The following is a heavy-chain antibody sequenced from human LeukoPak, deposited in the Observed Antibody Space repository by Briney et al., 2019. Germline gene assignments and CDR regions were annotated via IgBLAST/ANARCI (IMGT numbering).Heavy chain of an antibody. CDR1: GFTFSSYA. Sequence: SGGSLRLSCAASGFTFSSYAMSWVRQAPGKGLEWVSAISGSGGSTYYADSVKGRFTISRDNSKNTLYLQMNSLRAEDTAVYYCAKAHYCSSTSCLDAFDIWGQGTMVTVSS. V-gene: IGHV3-23*01. CDR2: ISGSGGST. CDR3: AKAHYCSSTSCLDAFDI. J-gene: IGHJ3*02. D-gene: IGHD2-2*01.